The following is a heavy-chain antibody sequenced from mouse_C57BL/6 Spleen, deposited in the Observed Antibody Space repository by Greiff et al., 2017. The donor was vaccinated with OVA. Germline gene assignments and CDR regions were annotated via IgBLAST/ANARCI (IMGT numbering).Heavy chain of an antibody. CDR3: ARRSNYLDD. D-gene: IGHD5-1*01. J-gene: IGHJ2*01. CDR1: GYSFTGYY. Sequence: DVQLQESGPELVKPGASVKISCTASGYSFTGYYLYWVKQSPEKSLEWIGEFIPCTGGTTYNQKFKAKATLTVDKSSSTAYLQLKCLTSEDSADYYCARRSNYLDDWGQGTTLTVSS. CDR2: FIPCTGGT. V-gene: IGHV1-42*01.